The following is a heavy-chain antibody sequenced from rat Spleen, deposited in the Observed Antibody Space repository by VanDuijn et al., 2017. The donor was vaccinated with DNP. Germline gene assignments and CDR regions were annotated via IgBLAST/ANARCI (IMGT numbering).Heavy chain of an antibody. Sequence: QVQLKESGPGMVQPSQTLSLTCTVSGFSLTDYSVHWVRQPPGKVLEWIAAIASGGGTYYNSTLKSRLSISKDTSKSQVFLKMNSLQTEDTATYYCARSPETSYIYFPWAYWGQGTLVTVSS. D-gene: IGHD1-2*01. CDR1: GFSLTDYS. J-gene: IGHJ3*01. V-gene: IGHV2-19*01. CDR3: ARSPETSYIYFPWAY. CDR2: IASGGGT.